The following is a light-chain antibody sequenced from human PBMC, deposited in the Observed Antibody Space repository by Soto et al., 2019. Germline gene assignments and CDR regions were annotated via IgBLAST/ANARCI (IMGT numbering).Light chain of an antibody. CDR3: QQFNNWPHT. CDR1: QSVNQK. V-gene: IGKV3-15*01. J-gene: IGKJ2*01. CDR2: VAS. Sequence: EIVLTQSPATLSVSPGERATLSCRASQSVNQKLGWYQQKPGQAPRLLIYVASYRATGIPARFSGSGSGTEYTLTISNLQAEDFAVYYWQQFNNWPHTFGQGTRLEIK.